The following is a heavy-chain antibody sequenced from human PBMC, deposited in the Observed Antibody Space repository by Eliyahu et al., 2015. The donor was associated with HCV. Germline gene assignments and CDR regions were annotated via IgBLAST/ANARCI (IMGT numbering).Heavy chain of an antibody. CDR2: IYNIGST. Sequence: QVQLQESGPGLVKPSETLSLTCTVXGXSXSSSYWSWXRQSPGKGLEWLGFIYNIGSTHYNPSLQSRVTISIDTPRNQFSLKLSSVTAADTAIYYCARVYCGGSCHSYQYYYGMDVWGRGTTVTVSS. CDR1: GXSXSSSY. D-gene: IGHD2-21*01. J-gene: IGHJ6*02. V-gene: IGHV4-59*01. CDR3: ARVYCGGSCHSYQYYYGMDV.